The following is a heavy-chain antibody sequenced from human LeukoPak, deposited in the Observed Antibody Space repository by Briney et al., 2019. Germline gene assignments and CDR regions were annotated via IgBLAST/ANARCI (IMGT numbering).Heavy chain of an antibody. V-gene: IGHV4-30-4*08. Sequence: PSETLSLTCTVSGGSISSGDYYWSWIRQPPGKGLEWIGYIYYSGSTYYNPSLKSRVTISVDTSKNQFSLKLSSVTAADTAVYHCARGGGDDGFDPWGQGTLVTVSS. D-gene: IGHD2-21*01. CDR3: ARGGGDDGFDP. J-gene: IGHJ5*02. CDR1: GGSISSGDYY. CDR2: IYYSGST.